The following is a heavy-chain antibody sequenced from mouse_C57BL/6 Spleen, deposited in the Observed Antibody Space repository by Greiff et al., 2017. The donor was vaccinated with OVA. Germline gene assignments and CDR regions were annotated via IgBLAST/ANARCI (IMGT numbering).Heavy chain of an antibody. V-gene: IGHV1-69*01. D-gene: IGHD1-1*01. Sequence: QVQLQPPGAELVMPGASVKLSCKASGYTFTSYWMHWVKQRPGQGLEWIGEIDPSDSYTNYNQKFKGKSTLTVDKSSSTAYMQLSSLTSEDSAVYYCARPLYYGSSPNWYFDVWGTGTTVTVSS. CDR2: IDPSDSYT. CDR3: ARPLYYGSSPNWYFDV. J-gene: IGHJ1*03. CDR1: GYTFTSYW.